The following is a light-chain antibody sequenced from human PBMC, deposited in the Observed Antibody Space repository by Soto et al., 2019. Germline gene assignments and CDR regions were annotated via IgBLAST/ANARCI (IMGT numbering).Light chain of an antibody. CDR2: STS. J-gene: IGLJ1*01. CDR3: LLYYGGAQLGV. Sequence: QAVVTQEPSLTVSPGGTVTLTCASSTGAVTSGYYPNWFQQKPGQAPRALIYSTSNKDSWTPARFSGSLLGGKAALTLSGVQPEDEAEYYCLLYYGGAQLGVFGTGTKVTVL. CDR1: TGAVTSGYY. V-gene: IGLV7-43*01.